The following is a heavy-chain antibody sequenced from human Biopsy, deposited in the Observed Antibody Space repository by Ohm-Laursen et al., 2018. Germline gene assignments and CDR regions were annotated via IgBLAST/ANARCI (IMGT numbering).Heavy chain of an antibody. D-gene: IGHD3-22*01. CDR1: GGAINNYY. CDR2: IYPGGST. Sequence: TLSLTCNVSGGAINNYYWSWIRQPAGKGLEWIGRIYPGGSTNYNPSLKSRVTMSVDTSKKQLSLRLRSVTAADTAMYYCASVVLGPTNDAFDLWSQGTMVVASS. J-gene: IGHJ3*01. V-gene: IGHV4-4*07. CDR3: ASVVLGPTNDAFDL.